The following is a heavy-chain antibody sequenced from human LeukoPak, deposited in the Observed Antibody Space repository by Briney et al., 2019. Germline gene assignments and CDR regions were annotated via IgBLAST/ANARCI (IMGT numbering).Heavy chain of an antibody. V-gene: IGHV3-66*01. CDR1: GFTVSTNY. CDR2: IYSGGGT. D-gene: IGHD1-26*01. Sequence: GGSLRLSCAASGFTVSTNYVSWVRQAPGKGLEWVSVIYSGGGTYYADSVKGRFTISRDNSKNTLYLQMNSLRAEDTAVYYCARDSEYSGSFSIWGQGTMVTVSS. CDR3: ARDSEYSGSFSI. J-gene: IGHJ3*02.